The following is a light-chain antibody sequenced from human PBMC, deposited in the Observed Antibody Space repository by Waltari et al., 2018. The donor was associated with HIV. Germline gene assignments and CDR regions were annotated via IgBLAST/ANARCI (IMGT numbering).Light chain of an antibody. CDR2: RNN. CDR1: NFNLGSNY. J-gene: IGLJ3*02. Sequence: QSVLTQPHSASATPGQRATISCSGTNFNLGSNYVYWYQQLPGTAPKVLIYRNNYRPSEVPDRFSGSKSGTSASLAISGLRSEDEADYYCATWDDNLSGWVFGGGTKLTVL. CDR3: ATWDDNLSGWV. V-gene: IGLV1-47*01.